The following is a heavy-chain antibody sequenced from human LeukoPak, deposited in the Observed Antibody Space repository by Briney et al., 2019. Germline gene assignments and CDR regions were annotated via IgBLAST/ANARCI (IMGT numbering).Heavy chain of an antibody. Sequence: GGSLRLSCAASGFTFSTYNMNWVRQAPGKGLEWVSSITTSSSYIYYADSVKGRFSISRDNAKNTLYLQMNSLRAEDTAVYYCAGAVGSYYDDNYYYYYMDVWGKGATVTVSS. CDR1: GFTFSTYN. V-gene: IGHV3-21*01. J-gene: IGHJ6*03. D-gene: IGHD1-26*01. CDR2: ITTSSSYI. CDR3: AGAVGSYYDDNYYYYYMDV.